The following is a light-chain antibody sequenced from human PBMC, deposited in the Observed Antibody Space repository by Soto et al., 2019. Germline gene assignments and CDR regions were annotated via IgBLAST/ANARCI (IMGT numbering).Light chain of an antibody. CDR3: QQYNNWPPIT. V-gene: IGKV3-15*01. CDR1: QSVSSN. J-gene: IGKJ5*01. CDR2: DTS. Sequence: EIVLKQSPATLSVSPGERATLSCRASQSVSSNLAWYQQKPGQAPRLLIYDTSTRATGIPARFSGSGSGTEFTLTISSLQSEDFAVYYCQQYNNWPPITFGQGTRLEIK.